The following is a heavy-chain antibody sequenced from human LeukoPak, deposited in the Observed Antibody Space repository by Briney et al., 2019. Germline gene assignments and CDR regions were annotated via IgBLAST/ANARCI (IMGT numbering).Heavy chain of an antibody. V-gene: IGHV4-34*01. Sequence: PSETLSLTCAVYGGSFSGYYWSWIRHPPGKGLEWIGEINHSGSTNYNPSLKSRVTISVDTSKNQFSLKLSSVTAADTAVYYCARGRKKFDYWGQGTLVTVSS. J-gene: IGHJ4*02. CDR1: GGSFSGYY. CDR2: INHSGST. CDR3: ARGRKKFDY.